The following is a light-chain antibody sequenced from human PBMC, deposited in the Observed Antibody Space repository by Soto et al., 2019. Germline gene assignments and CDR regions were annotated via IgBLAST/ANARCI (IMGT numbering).Light chain of an antibody. J-gene: IGLJ3*02. CDR3: SSFTTSNPWV. Sequence: QSALTQPASVSGSPGQSITISCTGTSSDVGGYDYVSWFQQHPGRAPKLLIYEVILRPSGVSTRFSGSKSANTASLTISWLQADDEADFYCSSFTTSNPWVFGGGTKLTVL. V-gene: IGLV2-14*01. CDR1: SSDVGGYDY. CDR2: EVI.